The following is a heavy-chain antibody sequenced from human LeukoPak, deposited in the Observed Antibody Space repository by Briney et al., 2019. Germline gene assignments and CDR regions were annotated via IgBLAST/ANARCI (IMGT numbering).Heavy chain of an antibody. CDR1: GGSISSYY. V-gene: IGHV4-59*01. CDR3: ARGGDSRGFDY. Sequence: PSETLSLTCTVSGGSISSYYWSWIRQPPGKGLEWIGYIYYSGSTNYNPSLKSRVTISVDTSKNQFSLKLGSVTAADTAVYYCARGGDSRGFDYWGQGTLVTVSS. D-gene: IGHD3-22*01. J-gene: IGHJ4*02. CDR2: IYYSGST.